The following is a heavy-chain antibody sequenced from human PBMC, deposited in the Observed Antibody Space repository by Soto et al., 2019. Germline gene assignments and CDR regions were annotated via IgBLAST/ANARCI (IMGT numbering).Heavy chain of an antibody. V-gene: IGHV3-74*01. D-gene: IGHD2-15*01. CDR3: AREIIVVNGKIRWFDP. CDR2: INGDGTSI. CDR1: GFTFNTHW. Sequence: EVQLVESGGGVVQPGGSLRLSCTASGFTFNTHWMHWVRQAPGKGLVWVSRINGDGTSISYADSVEGRFTVSRDNAKNTLYLQMNSLRAEDTAVYYCAREIIVVNGKIRWFDPWGQGTLVTVSS. J-gene: IGHJ5*02.